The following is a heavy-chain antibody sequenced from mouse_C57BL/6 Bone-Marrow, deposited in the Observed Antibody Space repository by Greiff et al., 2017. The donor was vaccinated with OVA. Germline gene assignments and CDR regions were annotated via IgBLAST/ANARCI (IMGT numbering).Heavy chain of an antibody. Sequence: EVQLQESGPGLVKPSQSLSLTCSVTGYSITSGYYWNWIRQFPGNKLEWMGYISYDGSNNYNPSLKNRISITRDTSKNQFFLKLNSVTTEDTATYYCARGGHYYGSSYWYFDVWGTGTTVTVSS. CDR2: ISYDGSN. J-gene: IGHJ1*03. D-gene: IGHD1-1*01. CDR1: GYSITSGYY. CDR3: ARGGHYYGSSYWYFDV. V-gene: IGHV3-6*01.